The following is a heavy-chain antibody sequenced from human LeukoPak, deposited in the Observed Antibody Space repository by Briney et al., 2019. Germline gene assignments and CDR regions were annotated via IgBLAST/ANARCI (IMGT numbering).Heavy chain of an antibody. J-gene: IGHJ4*02. CDR3: AREGGAYYDSSGYYFFDY. CDR1: GFTFSSYS. V-gene: IGHV3-21*01. Sequence: PGGSLRLSCAASGFTFSSYSMNWVRQAPGKGLEWVSSISSSSSYIYYADSVKGRFTISRDNAKNSLYLQMNSPRAEDTAVYYCAREGGAYYDSSGYYFFDYWGQGTLVTVSS. D-gene: IGHD3-22*01. CDR2: ISSSSSYI.